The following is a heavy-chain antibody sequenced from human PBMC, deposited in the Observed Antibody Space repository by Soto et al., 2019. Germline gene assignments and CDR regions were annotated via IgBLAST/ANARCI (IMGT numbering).Heavy chain of an antibody. CDR1: GSTFSSYA. V-gene: IGHV3-23*01. J-gene: IGHJ6*03. Sequence: GGSLRLSCAASGSTFSSYAMSWVRQAPGKGLEWVSAISGSGGSTYYADSVKGRFTISRDNSKTTLYLQMTSLRAEDTAVYYCAKDKEDYYYYYMDVWGKGTTVTVSS. CDR2: ISGSGGST. CDR3: AKDKEDYYYYYMDV.